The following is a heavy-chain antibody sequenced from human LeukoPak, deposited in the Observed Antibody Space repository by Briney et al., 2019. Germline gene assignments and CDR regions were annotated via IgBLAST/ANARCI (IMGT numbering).Heavy chain of an antibody. D-gene: IGHD6-13*01. CDR1: GGSINGYY. CDR2: IYNSESI. Sequence: PSETLSLTCTVSGGSINGYYWSWILQPAGKGLEWIGRIYNSESINYNPSLKSRVTMSIDTSKSQFSLKLNSVTAADTAVYYCARDRSSSYTRDWFDPWGQGALVTVSS. CDR3: ARDRSSSYTRDWFDP. V-gene: IGHV4-4*07. J-gene: IGHJ5*02.